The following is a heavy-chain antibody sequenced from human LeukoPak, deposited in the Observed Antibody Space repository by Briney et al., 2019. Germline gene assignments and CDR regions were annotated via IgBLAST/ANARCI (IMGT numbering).Heavy chain of an antibody. CDR1: GGSFSGYY. J-gene: IGHJ4*02. Sequence: SETLPLTCAVYGGSFSGYYWSWIRQPPGKGLEWIGEINHSGSTNYNPSLKSRVTISVDTSKNQFSLKLSSVTAADTAVYYCARWQRSGYDYEKGFDYWGQGTLVTVSS. D-gene: IGHD5-12*01. CDR3: ARWQRSGYDYEKGFDY. V-gene: IGHV4-34*01. CDR2: INHSGST.